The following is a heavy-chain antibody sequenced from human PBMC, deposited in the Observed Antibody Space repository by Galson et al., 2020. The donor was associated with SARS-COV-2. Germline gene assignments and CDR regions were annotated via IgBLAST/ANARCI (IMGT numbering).Heavy chain of an antibody. V-gene: IGHV3-21*01. Sequence: GGSLRLSCAASGFTFSSYIMNWVRQAPGKGLEWVSSISSGSSSIYYADSAKGRFTISRDNAKNALYLQMNSLRAEDTAVYYCARPFGYYYYYMDVWGKGTTVTVSS. CDR2: ISSGSSSI. CDR1: GFTFSSYI. J-gene: IGHJ6*03. D-gene: IGHD3-10*01. CDR3: ARPFGYYYYYMDV.